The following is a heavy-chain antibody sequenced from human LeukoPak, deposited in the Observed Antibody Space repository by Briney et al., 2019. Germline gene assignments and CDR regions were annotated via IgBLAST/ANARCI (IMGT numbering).Heavy chain of an antibody. V-gene: IGHV1-2*02. CDR1: GYTFTGYY. CDR2: INPNSGGT. J-gene: IGHJ4*02. D-gene: IGHD6-13*01. CDR3: ARGPGIAAAGPDY. Sequence: ASVKVSCKASGYTFTGYYMHWVRQAPGQGLEWMGWINPNSGGTNYAQKSQGRVTMTRDTSISTAYMELSRLRSDDTAVYYCARGPGIAAAGPDYWGQGTLVAVSS.